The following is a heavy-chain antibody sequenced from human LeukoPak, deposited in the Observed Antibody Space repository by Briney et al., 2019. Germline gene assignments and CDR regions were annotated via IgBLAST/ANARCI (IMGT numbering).Heavy chain of an antibody. Sequence: SETLSLTCTVSGGSISSYYWSWIRQPAGKGLEWIGRIYTSGSTNYNPSLKSRVTISVDTSKNQFSLRLSSVTAADTAVYYCARDGYSGNDGLWGQGTLVTVSS. J-gene: IGHJ4*02. CDR2: IYTSGST. CDR3: ARDGYSGNDGL. CDR1: GGSISSYY. V-gene: IGHV4-4*07. D-gene: IGHD5-12*01.